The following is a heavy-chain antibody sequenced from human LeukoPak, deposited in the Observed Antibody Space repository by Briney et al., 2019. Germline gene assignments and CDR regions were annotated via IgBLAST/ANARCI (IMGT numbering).Heavy chain of an antibody. CDR2: IYYSGDT. CDR1: RGSISGYS. D-gene: IGHD1-26*01. Sequence: SETLSLTCTVSRGSISGYSWSWIRQSPGGGLEWIGYIYYSGDTAYNPSLRSRVTLSVDTSKNQFSLKLTSVTAADTALYFCARDIDDVGALFDFWGQGTLVTVSS. J-gene: IGHJ4*02. CDR3: ARDIDDVGALFDF. V-gene: IGHV4-59*12.